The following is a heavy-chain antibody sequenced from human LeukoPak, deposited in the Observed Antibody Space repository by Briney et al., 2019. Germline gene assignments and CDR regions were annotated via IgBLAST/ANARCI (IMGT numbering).Heavy chain of an antibody. D-gene: IGHD6-19*01. CDR1: GYTFTGYY. CDR2: INPNSGGT. J-gene: IGHJ4*02. V-gene: IGHV1-2*06. CDR3: ARVARSRSIAVAGMQAGYDY. Sequence: ASVKVSCKASGYTFTGYYMHWVRQAPGQGLEWMGRINPNSGGTNYAQKIQGRVTMTRDTSISTAYMELSRLRSDDTAVYYCARVARSRSIAVAGMQAGYDYWGQGTLVTVSS.